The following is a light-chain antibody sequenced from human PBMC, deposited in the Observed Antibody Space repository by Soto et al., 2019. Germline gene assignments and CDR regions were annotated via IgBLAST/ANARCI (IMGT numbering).Light chain of an antibody. CDR1: SGHSSYA. J-gene: IGLJ2*01. CDR3: QTWGTGIQV. CDR2: LNSDGSH. V-gene: IGLV4-69*01. Sequence: QPVLTQSPSASASLGASVKLTCTLSSGHSSYAIAWHQQQPEKGPRYLMKLNSDGSHSKGDGIPDRFSGSSSGAERYLTISSLQSEDEAEYYCQTWGTGIQVFGGGTTLTVL.